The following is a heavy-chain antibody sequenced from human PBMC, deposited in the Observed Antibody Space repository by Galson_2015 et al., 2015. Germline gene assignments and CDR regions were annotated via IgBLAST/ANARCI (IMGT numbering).Heavy chain of an antibody. CDR3: VRDKHDSSAYFYYYYGMDV. J-gene: IGHJ6*02. CDR2: ISSSSRTI. D-gene: IGHD3-22*01. V-gene: IGHV3-48*01. CDR1: GFTFSSYS. Sequence: SLRLSCAASGFTFSSYSLNWVRQAPGKGLEWVSYISSSSRTIYYADSVEGRFTISRDNVKNSLYLQMNSLRAEDTAVYYCVRDKHDSSAYFYYYYGMDVWGQGTTVTVSS.